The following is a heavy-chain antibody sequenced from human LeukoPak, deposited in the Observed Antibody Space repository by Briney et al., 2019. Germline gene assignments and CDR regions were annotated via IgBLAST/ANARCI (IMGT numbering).Heavy chain of an antibody. CDR1: GGSISTYY. CDR2: IYYSGST. D-gene: IGHD2-2*01. J-gene: IGHJ6*02. V-gene: IGHV4-59*08. CDR3: ARGPEYQLPFYGMDV. Sequence: KASETLSLTCTVSGGSISTYYWSWLRQSPGRGLEWIGYIYYSGSTNYNPSLKSRVTISVDTSKNQFSLKLSSVTVADTAVYYCARGPEYQLPFYGMDVWGQGTTVTVSS.